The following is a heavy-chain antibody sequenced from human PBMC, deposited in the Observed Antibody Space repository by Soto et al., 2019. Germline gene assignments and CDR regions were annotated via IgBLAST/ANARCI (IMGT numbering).Heavy chain of an antibody. V-gene: IGHV1-2*02. CDR2: INPHSGET. J-gene: IGHJ6*02. D-gene: IGHD2-15*01. CDR1: GSAFINYF. Sequence: ASVKVSCKSSGSAFINYFVHWVRQAPGQGLEWMGWINPHSGETFYARKFQGRVTMTRDRSIYTVVMDLTRLTSNDTALYFCARQGKSYIAPRDSYGMAVWGLGTSVTVSS. CDR3: ARQGKSYIAPRDSYGMAV.